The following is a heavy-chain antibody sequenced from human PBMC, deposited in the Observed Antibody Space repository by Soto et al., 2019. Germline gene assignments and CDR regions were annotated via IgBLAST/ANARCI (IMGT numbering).Heavy chain of an antibody. J-gene: IGHJ4*02. CDR1: GFSFSKYG. CDR3: AKELRETGGYYFDC. V-gene: IGHV3-30*18. D-gene: IGHD3-16*01. Sequence: QVQLVESGGGVVQPGRSLRLSCAASGFSFSKYGMHWVRQAPGKGLVWVAEMSDDGSKKYYGDSVKGRFTISRDNSKNTLYLLMDSLRPEDKAMYYCAKELRETGGYYFDCWGQGTLVTVSS. CDR2: MSDDGSKK.